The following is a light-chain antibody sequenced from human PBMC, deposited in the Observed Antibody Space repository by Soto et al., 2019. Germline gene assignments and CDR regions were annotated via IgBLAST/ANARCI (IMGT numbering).Light chain of an antibody. CDR1: QSVSSNN. CDR3: QQYGSSPYT. V-gene: IGKV3-20*01. Sequence: EIVLTQSPGTLSLSPGERATLSCRASQSVSSNNLAWYQQRPGQAPRVVIYGASTRATGIPERFSGSGSGTDFTLTISRLEPEDFAVYYCQQYGSSPYTFGLGTKLEIK. CDR2: GAS. J-gene: IGKJ2*01.